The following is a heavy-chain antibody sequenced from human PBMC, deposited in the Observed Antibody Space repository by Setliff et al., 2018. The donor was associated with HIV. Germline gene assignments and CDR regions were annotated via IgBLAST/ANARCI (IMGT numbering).Heavy chain of an antibody. D-gene: IGHD3-22*01. CDR1: GFTFSNYE. J-gene: IGHJ4*02. CDR2: ISSSGTTI. CDR3: AGPNYYDSSGSFDY. V-gene: IGHV3-48*03. Sequence: GGSLRLSCAASGFTFSNYEMNWVRQAPGKGLEWVSYISSSGTTIYYADSVKGRFTISRDNAKNSLYLQMNSLRAEETAVYYCAGPNYYDSSGSFDYWGQGTLVTVSS.